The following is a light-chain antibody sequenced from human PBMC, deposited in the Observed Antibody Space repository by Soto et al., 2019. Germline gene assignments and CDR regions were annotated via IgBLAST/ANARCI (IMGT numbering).Light chain of an antibody. J-gene: IGLJ1*01. CDR2: DVS. CDR3: NSYTSSSTYV. Sequence: QSALTQPASVSGSPGQSITISCTGTSSDVGGYNYVSWYQQHPDKAPKLVIYDVSNRPSGVSNRFSGSKSGNTASLTISGLQAEDEADYYCNSYTSSSTYVFGTGTKVTVL. CDR1: SSDVGGYNY. V-gene: IGLV2-14*01.